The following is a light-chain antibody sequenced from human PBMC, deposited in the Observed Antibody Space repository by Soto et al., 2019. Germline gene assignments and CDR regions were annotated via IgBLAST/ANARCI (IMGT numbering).Light chain of an antibody. J-gene: IGKJ5*01. Sequence: DIQMTQSPSTLSASVGDRVTITCRASESISLYLAWYQQKPGKAPKFLIYKASILESGVPSRFSGSGSGTEFTLTISSLLPDDFATYYCQQYNTYSSITFGQGTRLEIK. CDR3: QQYNTYSSIT. V-gene: IGKV1-5*03. CDR2: KAS. CDR1: ESISLY.